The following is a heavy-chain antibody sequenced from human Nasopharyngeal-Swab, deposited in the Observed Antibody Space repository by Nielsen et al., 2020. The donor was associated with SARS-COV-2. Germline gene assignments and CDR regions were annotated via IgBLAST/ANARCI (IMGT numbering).Heavy chain of an antibody. CDR2: ISGSGST. V-gene: IGHV4-59*01. J-gene: IGHJ4*02. Sequence: SETLSLTCTVSGGSISGFYWSWIRQLPGKGLEWIGYISGSGSTIYNPSLRSRVTISVDTSKNQFSLRLSSVTTADMAVYYCTRGYGWYAYWGQGTLVTVSS. CDR1: GGSISGFY. D-gene: IGHD6-19*01. CDR3: TRGYGWYAY.